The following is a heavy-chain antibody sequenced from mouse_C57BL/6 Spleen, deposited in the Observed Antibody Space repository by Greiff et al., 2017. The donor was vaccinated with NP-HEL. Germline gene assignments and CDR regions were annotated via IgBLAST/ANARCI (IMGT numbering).Heavy chain of an antibody. V-gene: IGHV1-61*01. D-gene: IGHD2-1*01. Sequence: QVQLQQPGAELVRPGSSVKLSCKASGYTFTSYWMDWVKQRPGQGLEWIGNIYPSDSETHYNQKFKDKATLTVDKSSSTAYMQLSSLTSEDSAVYYCAGYGNYYFDYWGQGTTLTVSS. J-gene: IGHJ2*01. CDR2: IYPSDSET. CDR3: AGYGNYYFDY. CDR1: GYTFTSYW.